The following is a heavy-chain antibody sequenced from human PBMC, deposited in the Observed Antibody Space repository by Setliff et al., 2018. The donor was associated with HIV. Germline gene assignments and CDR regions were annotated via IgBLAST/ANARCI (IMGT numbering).Heavy chain of an antibody. CDR1: GFTVSSTC. J-gene: IGHJ6*02. CDR2: IYTGGTT. Sequence: AGGSLRLSCTASGFTVSSTCMNWVRQAPGKGLEWVSVIYTGGTTYYADSVKGRFTISRDNSKNTLYLQMNSLRAEDTAVYYCARDGMSSHYYYGMDVWGQGTTVTVSS. CDR3: ARDGMSSHYYYGMDV. V-gene: IGHV3-53*01. D-gene: IGHD6-6*01.